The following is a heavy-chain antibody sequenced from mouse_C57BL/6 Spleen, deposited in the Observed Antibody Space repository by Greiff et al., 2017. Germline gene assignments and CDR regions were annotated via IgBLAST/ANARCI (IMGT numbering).Heavy chain of an antibody. Sequence: EVQLQQSGPGLVKPSQSLSLTCSVTGYSITSGYYWNWIRQFPGNKLEWMGYISYDGSNNYNPSLKNRISITRDTSKNQFFLKLNSVTTEDTATYYCARDTVVATRAWFAYWGQGTLVTVSA. CDR1: GYSITSGYY. CDR3: ARDTVVATRAWFAY. CDR2: ISYDGSN. D-gene: IGHD1-1*01. V-gene: IGHV3-6*01. J-gene: IGHJ3*01.